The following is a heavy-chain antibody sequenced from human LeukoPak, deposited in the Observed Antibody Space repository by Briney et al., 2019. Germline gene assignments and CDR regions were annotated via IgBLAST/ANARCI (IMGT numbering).Heavy chain of an antibody. J-gene: IGHJ6*02. CDR1: GYTFTSYG. CDR3: ARDGADYDILTALYYYFAMDV. CDR2: ISSYNGNT. V-gene: IGHV1-18*01. Sequence: ASVKVSCKASGYTFTSYGISWVRQAPGQGLEWVGWISSYNGNTNYAQNLQGRVTMTTDTSTSTAYMELRSLRSDDTAVYYCARDGADYDILTALYYYFAMDVWGQGTTVTVSS. D-gene: IGHD3-9*01.